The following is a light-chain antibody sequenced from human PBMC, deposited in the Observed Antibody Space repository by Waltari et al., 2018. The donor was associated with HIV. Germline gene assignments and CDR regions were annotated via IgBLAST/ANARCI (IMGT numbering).Light chain of an antibody. J-gene: IGKJ4*01. CDR2: DAS. CDR1: QSVSSY. V-gene: IGKV3-11*01. CDR3: QQRSNWPLT. Sequence: DIVFTQSPATMSLSPGERATLACRASQSVSSYLAWYQQNPGQAPRLLIDDASNRATGIPARFSGSGSGTDFTLTISSLEPEDFAVYYCQQRSNWPLTFGGGTKVEIK.